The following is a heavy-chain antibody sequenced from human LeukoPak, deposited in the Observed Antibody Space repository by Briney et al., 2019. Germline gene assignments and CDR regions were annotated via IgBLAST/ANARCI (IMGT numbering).Heavy chain of an antibody. CDR3: AKDPMVVTQFDY. J-gene: IGHJ4*02. D-gene: IGHD4-23*01. Sequence: GGSLRLSCAASGFTFSSYAMSWVRQAPGKGLEWVSAISGSVGSTYYADSVKGRFTISRDNSKNTLYLQMNSLRAEDTAVYYCAKDPMVVTQFDYWGQGTLVTVSS. V-gene: IGHV3-23*01. CDR2: ISGSVGST. CDR1: GFTFSSYA.